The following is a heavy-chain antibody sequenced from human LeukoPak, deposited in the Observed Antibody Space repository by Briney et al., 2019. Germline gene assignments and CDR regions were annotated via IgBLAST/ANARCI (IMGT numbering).Heavy chain of an antibody. CDR2: ISESGGST. Sequence: PGGSLRLSCVVSGFTFSTSAMSWVRQAPGKGLEWVSGISESGGSTYYADSVKGRFTSSRDNSKNTLYLQMNNLRAEDTAAYYCANGSFWGQGTLVTVSS. CDR1: GFTFSTSA. CDR3: ANGSF. V-gene: IGHV3-23*01. D-gene: IGHD3-10*01. J-gene: IGHJ4*02.